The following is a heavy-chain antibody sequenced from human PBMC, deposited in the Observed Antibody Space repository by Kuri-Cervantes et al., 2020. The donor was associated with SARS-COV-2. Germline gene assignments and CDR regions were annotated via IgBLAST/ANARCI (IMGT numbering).Heavy chain of an antibody. D-gene: IGHD5-18*01. Sequence: SETLSLTCTVSGGSISSGDYYWSWIRQPPGKGLEWIGYIYYSGSTYYNPSLKSRVTISVDTSKNQFSLKLSSVTAADTAVYYCARDGGLHEGYSYGYIDYWGQETLVTVSS. CDR3: ARDGGLHEGYSYGYIDY. CDR1: GGSISSGDYY. J-gene: IGHJ4*02. V-gene: IGHV4-30-4*08. CDR2: IYYSGST.